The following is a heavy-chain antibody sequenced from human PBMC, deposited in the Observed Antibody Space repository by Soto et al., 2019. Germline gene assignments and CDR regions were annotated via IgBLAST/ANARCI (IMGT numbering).Heavy chain of an antibody. D-gene: IGHD3-16*01. J-gene: IGHJ2*01. V-gene: IGHV1-8*01. CDR2: MNPNSGNT. CDR3: AREITAYWYFDL. Sequence: QVQLVQSGAEVKKPGASVKVSCKASGYTFTSYDINWVRQATGQGLEWMGWMNPNSGNTGYAQKFQGRVTMTRNTTLSTAYMALSSLRSEATAVYYCAREITAYWYFDLWGRGTLVTVSS. CDR1: GYTFTSYD.